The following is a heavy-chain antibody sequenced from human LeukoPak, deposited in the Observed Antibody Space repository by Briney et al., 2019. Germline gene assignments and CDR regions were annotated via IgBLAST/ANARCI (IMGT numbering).Heavy chain of an antibody. CDR3: ARGQGTSWLQY. CDR2: IYDGGRT. Sequence: GGSLRLSCAASGFTVSSNYMSWVRQAPGKGLEWVSIIYDGGRTYYADSVRGRFTISRDNSKNMLYLQMNSPRAEDTAVYYCARGQGTSWLQYWGQGTLVTVSS. D-gene: IGHD1-1*01. CDR1: GFTVSSNY. V-gene: IGHV3-53*01. J-gene: IGHJ4*02.